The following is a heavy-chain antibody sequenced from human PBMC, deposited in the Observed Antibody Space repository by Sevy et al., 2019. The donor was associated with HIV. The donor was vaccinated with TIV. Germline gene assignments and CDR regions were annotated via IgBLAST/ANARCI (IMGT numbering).Heavy chain of an antibody. D-gene: IGHD2-15*01. CDR2: IYYSGST. J-gene: IGHJ3*02. CDR3: AREVVVVAGASDI. V-gene: IGHV4-59*01. Sequence: SETLSLTCTVSGGSICSYYWSWIRQPPGKGLEWIGYIYYSGSTNYNPSLKSRVTIAVDRSKNQFSLKLSSVTAADTAVYYCAREVVVVAGASDIWGQGTMVTVSS. CDR1: GGSICSYY.